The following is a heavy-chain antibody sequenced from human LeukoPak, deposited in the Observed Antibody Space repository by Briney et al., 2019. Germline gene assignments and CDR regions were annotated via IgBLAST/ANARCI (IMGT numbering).Heavy chain of an antibody. CDR3: ARYYYHNGEYYFDY. V-gene: IGHV4-59*01. Sequence: SETLSLTCTVSGDSMSSYYWSWIRQPPGKGLEWIAYISYSGSTKYNPSLQNRVTISIDTSKDQFSLKLSTVTAADTAVYYCARYYYHNGEYYFDYWGQGTLVTVSS. CDR2: ISYSGST. J-gene: IGHJ4*02. CDR1: GDSMSSYY. D-gene: IGHD2/OR15-2a*01.